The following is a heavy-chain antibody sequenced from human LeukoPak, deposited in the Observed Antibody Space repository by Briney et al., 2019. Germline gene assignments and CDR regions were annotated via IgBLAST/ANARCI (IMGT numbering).Heavy chain of an antibody. J-gene: IGHJ3*02. CDR3: ARHRSGGSQDDAFDI. CDR2: IKQDGSEK. D-gene: IGHD2-15*01. V-gene: IGHV3-7*01. CDR1: EFTFPMYW. Sequence: GGSLRLSCAASEFTFPMYWMAWVRQAPGKGLEWVADIKQDGSEKYYVDSVKGRFTISRQNAKNSLFLQMNSLRAEDTAVYYCARHRSGGSQDDAFDIWGQGTMVTVSS.